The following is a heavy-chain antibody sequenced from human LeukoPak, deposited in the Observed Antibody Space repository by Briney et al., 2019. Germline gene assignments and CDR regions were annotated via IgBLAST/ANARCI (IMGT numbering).Heavy chain of an antibody. CDR3: AKGSHYDILTGSLDY. Sequence: PGGSLRLSCAASGFTFDDYAMHWVRQAPGKGLEWVSGISWNSGSIGYADSVKGRFTISRDNAKNSLYLQMNSLRAEDTALYYCAKGSHYDILTGSLDYWGQGTPVTVSS. CDR2: ISWNSGSI. V-gene: IGHV3-9*01. CDR1: GFTFDDYA. J-gene: IGHJ4*02. D-gene: IGHD3-9*01.